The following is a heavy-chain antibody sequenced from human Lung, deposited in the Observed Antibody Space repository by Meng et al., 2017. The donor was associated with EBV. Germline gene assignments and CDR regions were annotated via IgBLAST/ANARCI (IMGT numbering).Heavy chain of an antibody. D-gene: IGHD2-2*01. V-gene: IGHV4-34*02. CDR3: ARGGTSSAPFDY. CDR1: GGSFRGYY. J-gene: IGHJ4*02. CDR2: INHSGHT. Sequence: QAHLTQWGAALCKPPAPLSLRGAFSGGSFRGYYWIWIRQSPERGLEWIGEINHSGHTNYNPSLKSRVTISVDTSKNQFSLNLTFVTAADTAVYYCARGGTSSAPFDYWGQGTLVTVSS.